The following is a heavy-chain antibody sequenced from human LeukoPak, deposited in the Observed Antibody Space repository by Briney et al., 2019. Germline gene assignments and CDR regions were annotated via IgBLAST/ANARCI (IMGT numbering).Heavy chain of an antibody. CDR1: GFTFSTYR. CDR3: ARDFRQFDFDTMGNDAFDI. V-gene: IGHV3-21*01. D-gene: IGHD3-10*01. CDR2: ISSSSSYI. J-gene: IGHJ3*02. Sequence: KAGGSLRLSCAASGFTFSTYRMNWVRQAPGKGLEWVSFISSSSSYIYYADSMKGRFTISRDNAKNSLFLQMNSLRAEDTAVYYCARDFRQFDFDTMGNDAFDIWGQGTMVTVSS.